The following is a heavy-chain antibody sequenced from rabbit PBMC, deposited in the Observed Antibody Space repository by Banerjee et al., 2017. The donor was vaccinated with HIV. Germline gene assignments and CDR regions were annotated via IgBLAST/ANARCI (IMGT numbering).Heavy chain of an antibody. CDR1: GFSFSSSYW. CDR3: ARWYIFYGMDL. V-gene: IGHV1S45*01. D-gene: IGHD1-1*01. J-gene: IGHJ6*01. Sequence: EESGGDLVQPEGSLTLTCKASGFSFSSSYWICWVRQAPGKGLEWIGYINTDTVYTAYASWAKGRFTISKTSSTTVTLQMTSLTAADTATYFCARWYIFYGMDLWGQGTLVTVS. CDR2: INTDTVYT.